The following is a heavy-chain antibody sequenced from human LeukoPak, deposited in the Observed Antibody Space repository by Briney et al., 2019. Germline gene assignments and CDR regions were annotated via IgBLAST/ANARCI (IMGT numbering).Heavy chain of an antibody. CDR3: ARESLGGGFEY. V-gene: IGHV3-21*01. D-gene: IGHD1-26*01. Sequence: GGSLRLSCAASGFTFSSYSMNWVRQAPGKGLEWVSSISSRSNYIYYADSVKGRFTISRDNAKNSLYLQMNSLRAEETAVYYCARESLGGGFEYWGQGTLVTVSS. CDR1: GFTFSSYS. CDR2: ISSRSNYI. J-gene: IGHJ4*02.